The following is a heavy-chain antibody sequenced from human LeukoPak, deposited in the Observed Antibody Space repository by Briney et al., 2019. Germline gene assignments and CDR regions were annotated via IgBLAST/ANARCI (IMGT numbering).Heavy chain of an antibody. Sequence: SETLSLTCTVSGGSISSYYWSWIRQPPGKGLEWIGYIYYSGSTNYNPSLKSRVTISVDTSKNQFSLKLSSVTAADTAVYYCARDAGFITGTTLGYFDYWGQGTLVTVSS. D-gene: IGHD1-20*01. CDR3: ARDAGFITGTTLGYFDY. CDR2: IYYSGST. CDR1: GGSISSYY. J-gene: IGHJ4*02. V-gene: IGHV4-59*01.